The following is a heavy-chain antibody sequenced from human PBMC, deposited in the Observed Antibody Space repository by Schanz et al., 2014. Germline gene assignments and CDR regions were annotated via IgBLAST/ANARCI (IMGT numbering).Heavy chain of an antibody. D-gene: IGHD6-19*01. CDR3: AKDPPRSGWPAFDV. V-gene: IGHV3-53*01. J-gene: IGHJ4*01. CDR2: ITCHGTT. CDR1: GFTFSDYF. Sequence: EVQLVESGGGLVKPGGSLRLSCAASGFTFSDYFMDWVRQAPGRGLEWVSGITCHGTTYYADFVKGRFSISRDLSSNTLDLQMNSLRADDSAIYYCAKDPPRSGWPAFDVWGQGTQVTVSS.